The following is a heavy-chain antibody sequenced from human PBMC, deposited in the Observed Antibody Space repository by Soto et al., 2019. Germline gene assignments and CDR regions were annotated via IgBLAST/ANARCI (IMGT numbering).Heavy chain of an antibody. J-gene: IGHJ5*02. CDR3: ARRSNPYYYGSGSYYKNNWFDP. CDR2: INHSGST. D-gene: IGHD3-10*01. CDR1: GGSFSGYY. Sequence: PSETLSLTCAVYGGSFSGYYWSWIRQPPGKGLEWIGEINHSGSTNYNPSLKSRVTISVDTSKNQFSLKLSSVTAADTAVYYCARRSNPYYYGSGSYYKNNWFDPWGQGTLVTVSS. V-gene: IGHV4-34*01.